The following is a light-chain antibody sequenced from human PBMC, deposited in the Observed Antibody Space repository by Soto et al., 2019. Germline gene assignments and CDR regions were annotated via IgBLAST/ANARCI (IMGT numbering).Light chain of an antibody. CDR2: WAS. CDR3: QQYYSTPWT. Sequence: DIGMTQSPDSLAVSLGERATINCMSSQSILYGSNNNNYLAWYQQKPGQPPKLLIYWASTRKSGVPDRFSGSGSGTDFTLTISSLQAEDVAVYYCQQYYSTPWTFGQGTKVEI. CDR1: QSILYGSNNNNY. V-gene: IGKV4-1*01. J-gene: IGKJ1*01.